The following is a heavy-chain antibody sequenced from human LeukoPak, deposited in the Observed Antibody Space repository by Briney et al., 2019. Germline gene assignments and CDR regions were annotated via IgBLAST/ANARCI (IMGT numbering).Heavy chain of an antibody. CDR2: IRSKAYGGTT. CDR3: AREGGSYDWRGYNWFDP. V-gene: IGHV3-49*04. J-gene: IGHJ5*02. Sequence: PGGSLRLSCTASGFTFGDYAMSWVRQAPGKGLEWVGFIRSKAYGGTTEYAASVKGRFTISRDDSKSIAYLQMNSLRAEDTAVYYCAREGGSYDWRGYNWFDPWGQGTLVTVSS. D-gene: IGHD1-26*01. CDR1: GFTFGDYA.